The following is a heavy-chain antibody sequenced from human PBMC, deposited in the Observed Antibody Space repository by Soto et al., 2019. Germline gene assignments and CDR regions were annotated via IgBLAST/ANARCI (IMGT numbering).Heavy chain of an antibody. D-gene: IGHD4-4*01. CDR1: GFIFSSYV. V-gene: IGHV3-21*01. CDR2: ISSSRNYK. Sequence: VQLVESGGGLVKPGGSLRLSCAASGFIFSSYVMNWVRQAPGKGLEWVSSISSSRNYKYYADSVKGRFTISRDNAESSLYLQMNGLRAEDTAVYYCAREARGTTVTTDFDYWGQGTLVSVSS. J-gene: IGHJ4*02. CDR3: AREARGTTVTTDFDY.